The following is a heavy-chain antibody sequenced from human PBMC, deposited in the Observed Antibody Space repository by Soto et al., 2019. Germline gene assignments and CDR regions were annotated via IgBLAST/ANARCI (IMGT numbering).Heavy chain of an antibody. Sequence: GGSLRLSCAASGFTFSSYSMNWVRQAPGKGLEWVSSISSSSSYIYYADSVKGRFTISRDNAKNSLYLQMNSLRAEDTSVYYCARTRGYNWNDAFDIWGQGTMVTVSS. J-gene: IGHJ3*02. V-gene: IGHV3-21*01. CDR1: GFTFSSYS. CDR2: ISSSSSYI. CDR3: ARTRGYNWNDAFDI. D-gene: IGHD1-1*01.